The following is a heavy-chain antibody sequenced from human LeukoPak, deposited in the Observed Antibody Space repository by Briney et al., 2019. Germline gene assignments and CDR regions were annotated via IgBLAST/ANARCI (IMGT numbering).Heavy chain of an antibody. Sequence: PGGSLRLSCAASGFTFSSYSMNWVRQAPGKGLEWVSAISGRGDNTYYADSVKGRFTVPRDNSKNTLYLQMNSLRAEDTALYYCAKNILTVTSSNAFNIWGQGTMVTVSS. CDR1: GFTFSSYS. CDR2: ISGRGDNT. J-gene: IGHJ3*02. V-gene: IGHV3-23*01. D-gene: IGHD4-11*01. CDR3: AKNILTVTSSNAFNI.